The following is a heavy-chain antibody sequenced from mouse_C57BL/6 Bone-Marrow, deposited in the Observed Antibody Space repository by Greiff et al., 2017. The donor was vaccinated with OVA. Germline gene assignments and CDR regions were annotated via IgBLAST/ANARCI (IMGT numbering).Heavy chain of an antibody. CDR2: ISSGSSTI. V-gene: IGHV5-17*01. J-gene: IGHJ4*01. D-gene: IGHD2-3*01. Sequence: EVQGVESGGGLVKPGGSLKLSCAASGFTFSDYGMHWVRQAPEKGLEWVAYISSGSSTIYYADTVKGRFTISRDNAKNTLFLQMTSLRSEDTAMYYCARFRDGYYDYYAMDYWGQGTSVTVSS. CDR1: GFTFSDYG. CDR3: ARFRDGYYDYYAMDY.